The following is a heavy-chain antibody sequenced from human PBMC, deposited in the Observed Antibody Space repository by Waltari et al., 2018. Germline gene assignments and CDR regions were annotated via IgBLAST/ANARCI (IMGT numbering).Heavy chain of an antibody. Sequence: QVQLQESGPGLVKPSETLSLTCTVSGGSISSYYWSWIRQPPGKGLEGIGYIYYSGSTNYNPSLKGRVTISVDTSKNQFSLKLSSVTAADTAVYYCAREAAAGTGGYYFDYWGQGTLVTVSS. V-gene: IGHV4-59*01. CDR1: GGSISSYY. CDR3: AREAAAGTGGYYFDY. J-gene: IGHJ4*02. CDR2: IYYSGST. D-gene: IGHD6-13*01.